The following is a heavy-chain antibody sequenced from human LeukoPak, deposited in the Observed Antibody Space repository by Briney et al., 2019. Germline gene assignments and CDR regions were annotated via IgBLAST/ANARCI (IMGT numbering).Heavy chain of an antibody. CDR1: GGSISNKY. J-gene: IGHJ5*01. CDR2: IYYSGNT. V-gene: IGHV4-59*01. D-gene: IGHD3-9*01. CDR3: ARRKTESAMVGSFDNWFDS. Sequence: KPSETLSLTCTVSGGSISNKYWSWIRQPPGKGLEWIGYIYYSGNTNYNPSLKSRVTILVDTSKNQVSLKLSSVTAADTAVYYCARRKTESAMVGSFDNWFDSWGQGTLVTVSS.